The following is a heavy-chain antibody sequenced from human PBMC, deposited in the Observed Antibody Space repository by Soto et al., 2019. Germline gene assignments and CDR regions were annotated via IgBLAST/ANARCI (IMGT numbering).Heavy chain of an antibody. D-gene: IGHD1-1*01. CDR2: MNPNSGNT. V-gene: IGHV1-8*01. Sequence: QVQLVQSGAEVKKPGASVKVSCKASGYTFTSYDINWVRQATGQGLEWMGWMNPNSGNTGYAQKFQGRVTMTRNSSISTAYMELSSLRSEDTAVYYGARGRKGAGATAVVLPGYWGQGTLGTVSS. J-gene: IGHJ4*02. CDR1: GYTFTSYD. CDR3: ARGRKGAGATAVVLPGY.